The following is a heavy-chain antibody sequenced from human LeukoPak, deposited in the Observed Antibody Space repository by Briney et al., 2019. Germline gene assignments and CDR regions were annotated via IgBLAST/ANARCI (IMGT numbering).Heavy chain of an antibody. D-gene: IGHD2-2*02. V-gene: IGHV3-21*01. CDR1: GFTFSSYS. J-gene: IGHJ6*04. CDR3: ARDIVVVPAAIRSLHYYYYGMDV. Sequence: GGSLRLSCAATGFTFSSYSMNWVRQAPGKGLEWVSSISSSSYIYYADSVKGRFTISRDNAKNSLYLQMNSLRAEDTAVYYCARDIVVVPAAIRSLHYYYYGMDVWGKGTTVTVSS. CDR2: ISSSSYI.